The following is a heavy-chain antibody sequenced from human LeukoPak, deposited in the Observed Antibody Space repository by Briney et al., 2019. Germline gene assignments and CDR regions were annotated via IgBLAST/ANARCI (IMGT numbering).Heavy chain of an antibody. D-gene: IGHD4-17*01. V-gene: IGHV3-21*01. CDR2: ISSSSSYI. J-gene: IGHJ4*02. CDR1: GFTFSSYS. CDR3: AREIHDYGDYALDY. Sequence: TGGSLRLSCGASGFTFSSYSMNWVRQAPGKGLEWVSSISSSSSYIYYADSVKGRFTISRDNAKNSLYLQMNSLRAEDTAVYYCAREIHDYGDYALDYWGQGTLVTVSS.